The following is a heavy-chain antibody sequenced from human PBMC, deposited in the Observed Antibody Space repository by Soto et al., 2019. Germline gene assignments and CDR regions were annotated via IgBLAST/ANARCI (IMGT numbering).Heavy chain of an antibody. CDR3: ARVRIVGAREIDF. D-gene: IGHD1-26*01. CDR1: GYTFNRHG. CDR2: ISGYNGDI. J-gene: IGHJ4*02. Sequence: QDHLVQSGGEVKKPGASVKVSCKASGYTFNRHGITWVRQAPGQGLEWMGWISGYNGDINYEQKFQGRVTLSSDTLTSTVYLELKSLRFDDTAVYYCARVRIVGAREIDFWGQGTLVTVSS. V-gene: IGHV1-18*04.